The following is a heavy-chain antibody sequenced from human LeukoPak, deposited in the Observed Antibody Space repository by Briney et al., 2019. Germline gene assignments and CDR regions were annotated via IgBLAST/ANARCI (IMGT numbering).Heavy chain of an antibody. CDR3: ARDVDTSSHSSQLDP. CDR2: IQSDGSKQ. CDR1: GFTFSTFG. V-gene: IGHV3-33*01. J-gene: IGHJ5*02. D-gene: IGHD5-18*01. Sequence: GGSLRLSCATAGFTFSTFGIHWVRQTPGKGLEWAAAIQSDGSKQSYGDSVKGRFTISRDSSKNTVYLQMNSLRDEDTAVYYCARDVDTSSHSSQLDPWGQGTLVTVSS.